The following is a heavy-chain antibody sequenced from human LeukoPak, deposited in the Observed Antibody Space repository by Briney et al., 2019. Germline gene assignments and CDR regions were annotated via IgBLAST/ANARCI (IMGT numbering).Heavy chain of an antibody. V-gene: IGHV3-21*01. CDR3: ASLVSSGEMDV. Sequence: GGSLRLSCAASGFTFSSYSMNWVRQAPGKGLEWVSSISSSSSYIYYADSVKGRFTISRDNAKNSLYLQMNSLRAEDTAVYYCASLVSSGEMDVWGQGTTVTVPS. CDR2: ISSSSSYI. J-gene: IGHJ6*02. CDR1: GFTFSSYS. D-gene: IGHD3-3*01.